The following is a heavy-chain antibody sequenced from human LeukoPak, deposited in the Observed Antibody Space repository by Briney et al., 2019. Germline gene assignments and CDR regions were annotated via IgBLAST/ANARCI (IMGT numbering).Heavy chain of an antibody. D-gene: IGHD6-19*01. V-gene: IGHV3-30*04. Sequence: PGRSLRLSCAASGFTFSSYAMHWVRQAPGKGLEWVAVISYDGSNKYYADSVKGRFTISRDNSKNTLYLQMNSLRAEDTAVYYCAEVRSVTGTDYWGQGTLVTVTS. CDR2: ISYDGSNK. CDR3: AEVRSVTGTDY. CDR1: GFTFSSYA. J-gene: IGHJ4*02.